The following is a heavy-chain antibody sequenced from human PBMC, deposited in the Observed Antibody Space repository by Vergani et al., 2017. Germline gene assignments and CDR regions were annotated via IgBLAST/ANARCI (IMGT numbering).Heavy chain of an antibody. V-gene: IGHV1-18*01. CDR3: ARVVLRITIFGVADALLDAFDI. CDR1: GGTFSSYA. J-gene: IGHJ3*02. D-gene: IGHD3-3*01. Sequence: QVQLVQSGAEVKKPGSSVKVSCKASGGTFSSYAISWVRQAPGQGLEWMGWISAYNGNTNYAQKLQGRVTMTTDTSTSTAYMELRSLRSDDTAVYYCARVVLRITIFGVADALLDAFDIWGQGTMVTVSS. CDR2: ISAYNGNT.